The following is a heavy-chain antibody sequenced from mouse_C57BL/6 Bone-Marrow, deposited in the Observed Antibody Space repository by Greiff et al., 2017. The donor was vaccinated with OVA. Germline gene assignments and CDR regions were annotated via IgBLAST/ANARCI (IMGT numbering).Heavy chain of an antibody. CDR3: ARGDYYGSSWYFDV. CDR2: IYPSDSET. J-gene: IGHJ1*03. Sequence: QVQLQQPGAELVRPGSSVKLSCKASGYTFTSYWMDWVKQRLGQGLEWIGNIYPSDSETHYNQKFKDKATLTVDKSSSTAYMQLSSLTSEDSAVYYCARGDYYGSSWYFDVWGTGTTVTVSS. D-gene: IGHD1-1*01. V-gene: IGHV1-61*01. CDR1: GYTFTSYW.